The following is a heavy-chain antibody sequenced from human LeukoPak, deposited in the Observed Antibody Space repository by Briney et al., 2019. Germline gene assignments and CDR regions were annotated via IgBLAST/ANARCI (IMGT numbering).Heavy chain of an antibody. V-gene: IGHV3-11*01. CDR3: ARHQVVPSKRPFDY. Sequence: PGGSLRLSCAASGFTFSDYVMSWIRQAPGRGLEWVSYIGNSDSTIYYADSVKGRFTISRDSAKNSLYLQMNSLRAEDTAVYYCARHQVVPSKRPFDYWGQGTLVTVSS. J-gene: IGHJ4*02. D-gene: IGHD2-2*01. CDR1: GFTFSDYV. CDR2: IGNSDSTI.